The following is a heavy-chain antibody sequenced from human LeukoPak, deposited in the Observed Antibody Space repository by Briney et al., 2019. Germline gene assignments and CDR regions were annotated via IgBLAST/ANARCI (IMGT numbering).Heavy chain of an antibody. J-gene: IGHJ4*02. CDR3: SEGYFEPFDH. CDR2: LSYTGRT. D-gene: IGHD2/OR15-2a*01. CDR1: GVSVSTSH. V-gene: IGHV4-59*02. Sequence: PSETLSLTCNVSGVSVSTSHWNWIRQRPGRGLEWIGCLSYTGRTDYNPSLKSRVSISLGSSNNHFSLKLTSVTAADTAVYYCSEGYFEPFDHWGQGILVTVSS.